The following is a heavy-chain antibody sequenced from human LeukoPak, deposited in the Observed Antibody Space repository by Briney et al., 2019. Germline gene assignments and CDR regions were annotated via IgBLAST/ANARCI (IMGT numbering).Heavy chain of an antibody. CDR1: GGSISSSSYY. J-gene: IGHJ6*03. Sequence: SETLSLTCTVSGGSISSSSYYWGWIRQPPGKGLEWIGSIYYSGSTYYNPSLKSRVTISVDTSKNQFSLKLSSVTAADTAVYYCARERGELYYYYYMDVWGKGTTVTVSS. D-gene: IGHD1-26*01. CDR2: IYYSGST. CDR3: ARERGELYYYYYMDV. V-gene: IGHV4-39*07.